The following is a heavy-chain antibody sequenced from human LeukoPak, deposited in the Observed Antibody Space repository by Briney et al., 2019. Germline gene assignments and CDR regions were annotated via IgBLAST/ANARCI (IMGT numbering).Heavy chain of an antibody. J-gene: IGHJ5*02. CDR3: ARVPVVRYNWFDP. Sequence: SETLSLTCTVSGGSISSYYWSWIRQPPGKGLEWIGYIYYSGSTNYNPSLKSRVTISVDTSKNQFSLKLSSVTAADTAVYYYARVPVVRYNWFDPWGQGTLVTVSS. V-gene: IGHV4-59*01. CDR1: GGSISSYY. D-gene: IGHD3-22*01. CDR2: IYYSGST.